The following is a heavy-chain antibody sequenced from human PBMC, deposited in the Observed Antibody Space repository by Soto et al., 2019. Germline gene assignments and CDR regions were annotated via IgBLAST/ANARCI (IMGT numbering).Heavy chain of an antibody. CDR1: GFTFSSDW. CDR3: ARARGWVAVAATPTYFDY. J-gene: IGHJ4*02. Sequence: GGSLRLSCAASGFTFSSDWMHWVRQAPGKGLVWVSRINTDGSGTTYADSVKGRFTISRDNAKNSLYLQMNSLRAEDTAVYYCARARGWVAVAATPTYFDYWGQGT. CDR2: INTDGSGT. D-gene: IGHD2-15*01. V-gene: IGHV3-74*01.